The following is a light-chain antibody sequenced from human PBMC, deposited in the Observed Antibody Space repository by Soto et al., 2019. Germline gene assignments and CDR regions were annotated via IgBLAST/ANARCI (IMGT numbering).Light chain of an antibody. J-gene: IGLJ3*02. Sequence: QSVLTQPASVSGSPGQSITISCTGTSSDVGGYKYVSWYQQHPGRAPKLMIYDITDRSSGVSYRFSGSKSGNTASLTISGLQAEEEATYYCCSYTSSGTRVSGRGTKLTVL. CDR1: SSDVGGYKY. CDR2: DIT. CDR3: CSYTSSGTRV. V-gene: IGLV2-14*01.